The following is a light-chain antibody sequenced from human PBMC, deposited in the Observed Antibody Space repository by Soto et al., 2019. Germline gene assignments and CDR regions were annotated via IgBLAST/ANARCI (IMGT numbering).Light chain of an antibody. Sequence: DTQMTQSPSTLSASVGDRVTITCRASQNIYNWLAWYQQKPGKAPNLLIFKASTLESGVPSRFSGSGSGTEFTLTISSLQPNDFATYYCQRYDSYPWSFGQGTKVKIK. J-gene: IGKJ1*01. CDR2: KAS. CDR1: QNIYNW. CDR3: QRYDSYPWS. V-gene: IGKV1-5*03.